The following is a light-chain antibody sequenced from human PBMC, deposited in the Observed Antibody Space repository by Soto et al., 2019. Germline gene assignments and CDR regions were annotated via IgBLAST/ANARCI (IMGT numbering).Light chain of an antibody. CDR2: GAS. CDR1: QSVSSSY. Sequence: EIVLTQSPGTLSLSPGERATLSCRASQSVSSSYLAWYQQKPGQAPRLLIYGASSRATGIPDRFSSSGSGTDFTLTISRLEPEDFAVYYCHQYGSSPLYTFGQGTKLEIK. V-gene: IGKV3-20*01. CDR3: HQYGSSPLYT. J-gene: IGKJ2*01.